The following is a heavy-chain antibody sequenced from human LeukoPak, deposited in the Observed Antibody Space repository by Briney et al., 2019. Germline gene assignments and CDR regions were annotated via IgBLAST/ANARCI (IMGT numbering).Heavy chain of an antibody. CDR1: GYTFTGYY. CDR2: INPNSGGT. V-gene: IGHV1-2*06. J-gene: IGHJ4*02. D-gene: IGHD3-3*01. CDR3: ARDLTKSDFWSGYYLAW. Sequence: ASVKVSCKASGYTFTGYYMHWVRQAPGQGLEWMGRINPNSGGTNYAQKFQGRVTMTRDTSVSTAYMELSRLRPDDTAVYYCARDLTKSDFWSGYYLAWWGQGTLVTVSS.